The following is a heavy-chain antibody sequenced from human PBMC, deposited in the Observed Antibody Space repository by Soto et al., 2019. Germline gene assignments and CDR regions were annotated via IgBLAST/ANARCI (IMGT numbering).Heavy chain of an antibody. CDR1: GYTFTIYD. V-gene: IGHV1-8*01. D-gene: IGHD3-3*01. CDR2: MNPNSGNT. Sequence: GASVKVSCKASGYTFTIYDINWVLQATGQGLEWMGWMNPNSGNTGYAQKFQGRVTMTRNTSISTAYMELSSLRSEDTAVYYCARGDCISIFGVVIYYFVYWCQGTLV. CDR3: ARGDCISIFGVVIYYFVY. J-gene: IGHJ4*02.